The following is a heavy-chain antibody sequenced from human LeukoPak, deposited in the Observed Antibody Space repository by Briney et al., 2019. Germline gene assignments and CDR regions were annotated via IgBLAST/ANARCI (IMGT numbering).Heavy chain of an antibody. D-gene: IGHD2-21*02. CDR1: GGSISSSNW. CDR3: ARDCGGDCSADAFDI. V-gene: IGHV4-4*02. J-gene: IGHJ3*02. CDR2: IYHSGST. Sequence: SETLSLTCAVSGGSISSSNWWSWVRQPPGKGLEWIGEIYHSGSTNYNPSLKSRVTISVDKSKNQFSLKLSSVTAADTAVYYCARDCGGDCSADAFDIWGQGTMVTVSS.